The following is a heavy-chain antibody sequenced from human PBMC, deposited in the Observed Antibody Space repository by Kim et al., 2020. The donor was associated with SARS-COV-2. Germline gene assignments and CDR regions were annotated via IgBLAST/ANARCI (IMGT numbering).Heavy chain of an antibody. CDR3: ARVTDTAMVYYYYYGMDV. D-gene: IGHD5-18*01. CDR1: GGSISSSNW. Sequence: SETLSLTCAVSGGSISSSNWWSWVRQPPGKGLEWIGEIYHSGSTNYNPSLKSRVTISVDKSKNQFSLKLSSVTAADTAVYYCARVTDTAMVYYYYYGMDVWGQGTTVTVSS. CDR2: IYHSGST. J-gene: IGHJ6*02. V-gene: IGHV4-4*02.